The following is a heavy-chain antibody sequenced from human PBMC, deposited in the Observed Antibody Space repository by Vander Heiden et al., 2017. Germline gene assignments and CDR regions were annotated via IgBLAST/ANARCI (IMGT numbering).Heavy chain of an antibody. CDR3: ARDSSSSGFGYFDY. J-gene: IGHJ4*02. CDR1: GGSISSGGYY. CDR2: IYYSGST. Sequence: QVQLQESGPGLAKPSQTLSLTCTVPGGSISSGGYYWSWIRQHPGKGLEWIGYIYYSGSTYYNPSLKSRVTISVATSKNQFSLKLSSVTAADAAVYYCARDSSSSGFGYFDYWGQGTLVTVSS. D-gene: IGHD6-6*01. V-gene: IGHV4-31*03.